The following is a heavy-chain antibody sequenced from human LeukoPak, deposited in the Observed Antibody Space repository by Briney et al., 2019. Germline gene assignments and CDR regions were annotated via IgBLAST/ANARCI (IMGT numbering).Heavy chain of an antibody. CDR1: GYSFNSQG. J-gene: IGHJ6*03. D-gene: IGHD6-13*01. Sequence: ASVKVSCKASGYSFNSQGMNWVRQAPGQGLEWMGIINPSGGTTTYAQKFQGRVTMTRDMSTSTVYMELSSLRSEDTAVYYCARDGVAADGRAYYYYMDVWGKGTTVTVSS. CDR2: INPSGGTT. V-gene: IGHV1-46*02. CDR3: ARDGVAADGRAYYYYMDV.